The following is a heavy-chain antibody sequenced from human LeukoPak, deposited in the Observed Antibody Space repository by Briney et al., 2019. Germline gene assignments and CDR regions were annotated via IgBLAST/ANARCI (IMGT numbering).Heavy chain of an antibody. CDR3: ARDTTAYFDC. V-gene: IGHV3-53*01. Sequence: PGGSLRLSCTVSGFTVSSNYMAWVRQAPGKGLEWVLVIYAGGNTYYADSVKGRFTISRDNSKNTLYLQMSSLGVEDTAVYYCARDTTAYFDCWGQGTLVTVSS. CDR2: IYAGGNT. CDR1: GFTVSSNY. D-gene: IGHD2/OR15-2a*01. J-gene: IGHJ4*02.